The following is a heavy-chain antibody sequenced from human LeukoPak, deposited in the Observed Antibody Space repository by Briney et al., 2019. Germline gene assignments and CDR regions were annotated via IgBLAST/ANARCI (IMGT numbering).Heavy chain of an antibody. CDR2: INPSGGST. J-gene: IGHJ2*01. Sequence: ASVKVSCKASGYTFTSYYMHWVRQAPGQGLEWMGIINPSGGSTSYAQKFQGRVTMTRDTSTSTVYMELSSLRSEDTAVYYCARCQTTVTRTWYFDLWGRGTLVTVSS. CDR1: GYTFTSYY. CDR3: ARCQTTVTRTWYFDL. D-gene: IGHD4-17*01. V-gene: IGHV1-46*01.